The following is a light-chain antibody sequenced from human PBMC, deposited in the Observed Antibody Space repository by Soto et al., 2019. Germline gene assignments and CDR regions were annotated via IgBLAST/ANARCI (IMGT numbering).Light chain of an antibody. CDR2: KVS. V-gene: IGLV2-14*01. CDR1: SNDIGGYNY. J-gene: IGLJ3*02. Sequence: QSVLTQPASVSGSPGQSITIRCTGSSNDIGGYNYVSWYQQHPGRAPKLVIYKVSDRPSGVSTRFSASKSGNTASLTISGLQAEDEADYYCSSYSTTTTPQWVFGGGTQLTVL. CDR3: SSYSTTTTPQWV.